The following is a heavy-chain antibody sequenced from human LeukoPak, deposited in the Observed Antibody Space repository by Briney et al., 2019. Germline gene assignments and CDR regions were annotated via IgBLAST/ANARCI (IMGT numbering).Heavy chain of an antibody. J-gene: IGHJ4*02. CDR1: GFTFDDYA. CDR2: ISWNSGSI. D-gene: IGHD5-24*01. CDR3: AKGRDGYNPKYYFDY. V-gene: IGHV3-9*01. Sequence: GGSLRLSCAASGFTFDDYAMHWVRQAPGKGLEWVSGISWNSGSIGYADSVKGRFTISRDNAKNSLYLQMNSLRAEDTALYYCAKGRDGYNPKYYFDYWGQGTPVTVSS.